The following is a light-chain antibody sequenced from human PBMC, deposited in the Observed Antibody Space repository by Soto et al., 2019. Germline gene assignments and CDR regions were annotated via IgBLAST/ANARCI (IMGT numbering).Light chain of an antibody. CDR2: KAS. Sequence: DIQMTQSPSTLSASVGDRVTITCRASQSISSWLAWYQQKPGKAPKLLLYKASSLETGVPPRLCGSGSETEFTLIISSLQPDDFASYYCQQYDSSSPWTFGQGTKVEIK. CDR1: QSISSW. V-gene: IGKV1-5*03. J-gene: IGKJ1*01. CDR3: QQYDSSSPWT.